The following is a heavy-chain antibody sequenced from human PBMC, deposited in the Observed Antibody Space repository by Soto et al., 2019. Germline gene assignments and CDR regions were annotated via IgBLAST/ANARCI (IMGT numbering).Heavy chain of an antibody. CDR1: GFTFSSYG. CDR3: AKGWRCITIFGVVIITGLQNDAFDI. J-gene: IGHJ3*02. D-gene: IGHD3-3*01. CDR2: ISYDGSNK. V-gene: IGHV3-30*18. Sequence: PGGSLRLSCAASGFTFSSYGMHWVRQAPGKGLEWVAVISYDGSNKYYADSEKGRFTIPRDNSKNTLYLQMNSLRAEDTAVYYCAKGWRCITIFGVVIITGLQNDAFDIWGQGTMVTVSS.